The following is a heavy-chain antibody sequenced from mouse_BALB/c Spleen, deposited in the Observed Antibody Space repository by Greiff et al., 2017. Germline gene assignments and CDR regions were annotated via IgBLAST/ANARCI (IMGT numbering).Heavy chain of an antibody. Sequence: EVQRVESGGDLVKPGGSLKLSCAASGFTFSSYGMSWVRQTPDKRLEWVATISSGGSYTYYPDSVKGRFTISRDNAKNTLYLQMSSLKSEDTAMYYCARQTYDYDDAMDYWGQGTSVTVSS. CDR3: ARQTYDYDDAMDY. CDR2: ISSGGSYT. D-gene: IGHD2-4*01. CDR1: GFTFSSYG. J-gene: IGHJ4*01. V-gene: IGHV5-6*01.